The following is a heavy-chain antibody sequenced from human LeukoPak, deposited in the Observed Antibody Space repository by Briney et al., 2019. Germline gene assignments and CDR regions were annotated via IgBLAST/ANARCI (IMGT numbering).Heavy chain of an antibody. V-gene: IGHV1-58*01. CDR1: GFTFTSSA. CDR2: IVVGSGNT. D-gene: IGHD3-10*01. J-gene: IGHJ4*02. Sequence: GASVKVSCKASGFTFTSSAVQWVRQARGQRLEWIGWIVVGSGNTNYAQKFQERVTITRDMSTSTAYMELSSLRSEDTAVYYCARDQGGSYSSFDYWGQGALVTVSS. CDR3: ARDQGGSYSSFDY.